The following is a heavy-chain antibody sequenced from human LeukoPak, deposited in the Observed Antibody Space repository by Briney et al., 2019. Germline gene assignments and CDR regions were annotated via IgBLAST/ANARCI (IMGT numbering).Heavy chain of an antibody. D-gene: IGHD6-13*01. J-gene: IGHJ5*02. CDR1: GFTFSSYA. CDR2: ISYDGSKK. CDR3: ARDVAAAGTDNWFDP. Sequence: PGRSLRLSCAASGFTFSSYAVHWVRQAPGKGLEWVAVISYDGSKKYYADSVKGRFTISRDNSKNTLYLQMNSLRAEDTAVYFCARDVAAAGTDNWFDPWGQGTLVTVSS. V-gene: IGHV3-30*04.